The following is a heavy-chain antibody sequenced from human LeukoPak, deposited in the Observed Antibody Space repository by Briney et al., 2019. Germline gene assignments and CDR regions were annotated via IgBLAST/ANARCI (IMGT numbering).Heavy chain of an antibody. CDR1: GFTFSSYW. J-gene: IGHJ4*02. V-gene: IGHV3-7*01. CDR3: ARDPVEWELLLDY. D-gene: IGHD1-26*01. CDR2: MNIDGSEK. Sequence: GGSLRLSCAASGFTFSSYWMGWVRQAPGKRLEWVANMNIDGSEKYYADSAKGRFTISRDNARNSVYLQMNSPRVEDTAVYYCARDPVEWELLLDYWGQGTLVTVSS.